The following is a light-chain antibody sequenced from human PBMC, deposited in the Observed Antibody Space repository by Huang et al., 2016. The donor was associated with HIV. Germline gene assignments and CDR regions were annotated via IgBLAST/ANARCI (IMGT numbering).Light chain of an antibody. J-gene: IGKJ5*01. CDR2: AAS. Sequence: IQLTQSPSSLSTSVGDRVTITCRASQGISSYLAWYQQKPRKAPKLRIYAASTLQSGVPSRFSGSGSGTDFTLTISSLQPEDFATYYCQQLNSYPITFGQGTRLEIK. CDR3: QQLNSYPIT. CDR1: QGISSY. V-gene: IGKV1-9*01.